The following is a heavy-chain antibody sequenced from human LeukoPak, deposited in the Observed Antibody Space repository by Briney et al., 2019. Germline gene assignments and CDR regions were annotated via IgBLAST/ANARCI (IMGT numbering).Heavy chain of an antibody. D-gene: IGHD6-13*01. CDR3: AKGSAGIAAAGAFDY. Sequence: GGSLRLSCAASGFTFSSYGMHWVRQAPGKGLEWVAFIRYDGSNKYYADSVKGRFTISKDNSKNTLYLQMNSLRAEDTAVYYCAKGSAGIAAAGAFDYWGQGTLVTVSS. J-gene: IGHJ4*02. V-gene: IGHV3-30*02. CDR1: GFTFSSYG. CDR2: IRYDGSNK.